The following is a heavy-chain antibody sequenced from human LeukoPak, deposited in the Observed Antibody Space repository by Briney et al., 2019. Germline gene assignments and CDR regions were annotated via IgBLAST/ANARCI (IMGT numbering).Heavy chain of an antibody. CDR1: GGSFSGYY. CDR2: INHSGST. J-gene: IGHJ6*02. Sequence: SETLSLTCAVYGGSFSGYYWSWIRQPPGKGLEWTGEINHSGSTNYNPSLKSRVTISVDTSKNQFSLKLSSVTAADTAVYYCARGDYYYGMDVWGQGTAVTVSS. CDR3: ARGDYYYGMDV. V-gene: IGHV4-34*01.